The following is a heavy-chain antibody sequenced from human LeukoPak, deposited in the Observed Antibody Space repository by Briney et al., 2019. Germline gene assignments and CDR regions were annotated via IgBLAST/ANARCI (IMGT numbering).Heavy chain of an antibody. J-gene: IGHJ6*02. V-gene: IGHV1-24*01. CDR1: GYTLTELS. Sequence: ASVKVSCKVSGYTLTELSMHWVRQAPGKGLEWMGGFDPEDGETIYAQKLQGRVTMTTDTSTSTAYMELRSLRSDDTAVYYCARDLGYCSSTSRYLRIEYYYYYGMDVWGQGTTVTVSS. D-gene: IGHD2-2*01. CDR2: FDPEDGET. CDR3: ARDLGYCSSTSRYLRIEYYYYYGMDV.